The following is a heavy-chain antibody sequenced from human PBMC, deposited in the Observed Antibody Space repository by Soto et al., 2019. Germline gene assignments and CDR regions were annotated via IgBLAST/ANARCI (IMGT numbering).Heavy chain of an antibody. CDR1: GCTFCSYA. D-gene: IGHD3-16*01. CDR3: ASGKGHIEGVLQH. J-gene: IGHJ1*01. V-gene: IGHV1-69*13. Sequence: SVKVSCKASGCTFCSYAISWVRQAPGQGLEWKGGIIPIFGTANYAQKLQGRVTITADESTSTAYMELSSLRSEDTAVYYCASGKGHIEGVLQHWGQGTLVTVSS. CDR2: IIPIFGTA.